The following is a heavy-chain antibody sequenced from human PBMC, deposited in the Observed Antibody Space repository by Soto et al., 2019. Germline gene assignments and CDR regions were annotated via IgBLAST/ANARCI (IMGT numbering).Heavy chain of an antibody. Sequence: SVKVSCKASGYTFTSYYMHWVRQAPGQVLEWMGGIIPIFGTANYAQKFQGRVTITADKSTSTAYMELSSLRSEDTAVYYCARTIVPAASNYYYYYGMDVWGQGTTVTVSS. CDR3: ARTIVPAASNYYYYYGMDV. J-gene: IGHJ6*02. CDR2: IIPIFGTA. V-gene: IGHV1-69*06. D-gene: IGHD2-2*01. CDR1: GYTFTSYY.